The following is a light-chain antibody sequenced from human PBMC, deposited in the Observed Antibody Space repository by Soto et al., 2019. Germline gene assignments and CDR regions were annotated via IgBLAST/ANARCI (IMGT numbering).Light chain of an antibody. Sequence: DIQMTQSPSSVAASAGDRVTITCRASQGINIWLAWYQQKPGKAPKLLIYAATSLQRGVPSRFSGSGSGTDFTLTINSLQPEDFATYYCQHTNTFPLTFGGGTKVEIK. CDR1: QGINIW. V-gene: IGKV1-12*01. CDR2: AAT. J-gene: IGKJ4*01. CDR3: QHTNTFPLT.